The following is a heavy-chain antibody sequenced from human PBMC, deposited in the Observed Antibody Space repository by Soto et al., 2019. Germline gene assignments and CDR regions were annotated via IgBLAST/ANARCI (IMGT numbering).Heavy chain of an antibody. CDR1: GGSISSGGYY. J-gene: IGHJ4*02. D-gene: IGHD6-6*01. CDR2: IYYSGST. V-gene: IGHV4-31*03. Sequence: SETLSLTCTVSGGSISSGGYYWSWIRQHPGKGLEWIGYIYYSGSTYYNPSLKSRVTISVDTSKNQFSLKLSSVTAADTAVYYCARGEHGSIAARPVDYWGQGTLVTVSS. CDR3: ARGEHGSIAARPVDY.